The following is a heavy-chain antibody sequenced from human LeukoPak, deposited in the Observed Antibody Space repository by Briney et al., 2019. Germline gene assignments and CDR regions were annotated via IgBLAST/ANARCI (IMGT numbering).Heavy chain of an antibody. CDR1: GGSLSSYY. V-gene: IGHV4-39*01. CDR2: IYYSGST. CDR3: ARRSMVRGGDAFDI. Sequence: SETLSLTCTVSGGSLSSYYWSWIRQPPGKGLEWIGSIYYSGSTYYNPSLKSRVTISVDTSKNQFSLKLSSVTAADTAVYYCARRSMVRGGDAFDIWGQGTMVTVSS. J-gene: IGHJ3*02. D-gene: IGHD3-10*01.